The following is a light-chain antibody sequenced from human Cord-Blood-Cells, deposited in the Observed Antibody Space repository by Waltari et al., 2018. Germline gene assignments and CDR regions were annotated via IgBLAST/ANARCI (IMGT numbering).Light chain of an antibody. CDR2: WAS. CDR1: ASVLYSSNNKNY. V-gene: IGKV4-1*01. Sequence: DIVMTQSPDSLAVSLAASATINCKSSASVLYSSNNKNYLAWYQQKPGQPPKLLIYWASTRESGVPDLFSGSGSGTDFTLTISSLQAEDVAVYYCQQYYSTPFTFGPGTKVDIK. CDR3: QQYYSTPFT. J-gene: IGKJ3*01.